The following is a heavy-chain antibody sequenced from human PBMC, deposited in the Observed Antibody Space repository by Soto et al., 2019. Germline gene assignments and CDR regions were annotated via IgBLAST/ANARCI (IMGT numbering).Heavy chain of an antibody. D-gene: IGHD6-19*01. CDR1: GFIFSDFG. CDR3: ASPREGQWLVFDH. J-gene: IGHJ4*02. CDR2: ISKDGSDT. Sequence: VGSLRLSGVVSGFIFSDFGMHWVRQSPGEGLAWVASISKDGSDTYYAESVKGRFTISRDDSKSTVFLQMHTLKVEDTAAYFCASPREGQWLVFDHWGQRTLVTVSS. V-gene: IGHV3-30-3*01.